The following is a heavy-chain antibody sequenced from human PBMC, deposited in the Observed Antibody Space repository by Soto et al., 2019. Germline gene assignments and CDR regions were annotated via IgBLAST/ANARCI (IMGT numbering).Heavy chain of an antibody. CDR1: SGPSSTHN. CDR3: CRPGDWSQHCLVDV. D-gene: IGHD1-1*01. Sequence: QVQLQQSGPGLVKPSETLSLTCSVSSGPSSTHNWGWIRQPPGRGLEWIGDVYSSGGTSYNPSLNRPGPITTYMAKNHISLSLSSTTVAATAIYFCCRPGDWSQHCLVDVWGQGTTVTVSS. V-gene: IGHV4-59*08. J-gene: IGHJ6*02. CDR2: VYSSGGT.